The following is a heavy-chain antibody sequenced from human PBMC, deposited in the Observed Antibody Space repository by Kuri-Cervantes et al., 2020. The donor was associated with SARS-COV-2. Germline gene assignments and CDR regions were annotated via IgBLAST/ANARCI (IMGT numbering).Heavy chain of an antibody. CDR1: GFTFSSYS. J-gene: IGHJ4*02. CDR2: ISSSRSTI. CDR3: AREGVIAAESFDY. D-gene: IGHD6-13*01. V-gene: IGHV3-48*01. Sequence: GESLRLSCAASGFTFSSYSMNWVRQAPGNGLEWVSYISSSRSTIYYADSVKGRFTIYRDNSKNTLYLQMNSLRAEETAVHYCAREGVIAAESFDYWGQGSLVTVSS.